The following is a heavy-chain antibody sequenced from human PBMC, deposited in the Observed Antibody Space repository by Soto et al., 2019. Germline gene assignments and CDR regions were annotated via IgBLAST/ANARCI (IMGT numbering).Heavy chain of an antibody. D-gene: IGHD2-15*01. CDR3: ASGGSCYSRYCYFDY. Sequence: LSLTCTVSGGSISSYYWSWIRQPPGKGLEWIGYIYYSGSTNYNPSLKSRVTISVDTSKNQFSLKLSSVTAADTAVYYCASGGSCYSRYCYFDYWGQGTLVTVS. V-gene: IGHV4-59*01. CDR2: IYYSGST. J-gene: IGHJ4*03. CDR1: GGSISSYY.